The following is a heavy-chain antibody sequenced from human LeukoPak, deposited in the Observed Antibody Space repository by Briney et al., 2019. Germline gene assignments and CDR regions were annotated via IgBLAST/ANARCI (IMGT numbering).Heavy chain of an antibody. V-gene: IGHV3-66*02. Sequence: PGGSLRLSWAAAGFTVSSNYMSWGRQAGGKGLGWGSVIYSGGSTYYADSGKGRFTISRDNCNNKLYRQMNSLRAEDPAVYYCAIDSQGYYNFWSGQDAFDIWGQGTMVTVSS. D-gene: IGHD3-3*01. CDR3: AIDSQGYYNFWSGQDAFDI. J-gene: IGHJ3*02. CDR1: GFTVSSNY. CDR2: IYSGGST.